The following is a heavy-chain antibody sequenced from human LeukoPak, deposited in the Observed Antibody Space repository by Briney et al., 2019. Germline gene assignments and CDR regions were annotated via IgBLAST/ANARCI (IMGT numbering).Heavy chain of an antibody. CDR2: VYYSGST. CDR1: GXSLHRWNYY. J-gene: IGHJ3*02. Sequence: KPSEGLALNSTGSGXSLHRWNYYRRSGRQPPGEGVGVDRDVYYSGSTNYNPSLKSRVTISVDTSKNQFSLKLSSVTAADTAVYYCASFSPGVAGGGYDAFDIWGQGTMVTVSS. V-gene: IGHV4-61*01. D-gene: IGHD6-19*01. CDR3: ASFSPGVAGGGYDAFDI.